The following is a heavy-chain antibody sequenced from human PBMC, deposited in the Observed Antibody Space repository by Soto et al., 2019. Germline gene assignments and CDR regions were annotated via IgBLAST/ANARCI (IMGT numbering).Heavy chain of an antibody. Sequence: QVQLVQSGAEVKKPGSSVKVSCKASGGTFSSYTISWVRQAPGQGLEWMGRIIPILGIANYAQKFQGRVTITADKSTSTAYMELSSLRSEDTAVYYCARTPPSGYYYYGMDVWGQGTTVTVS. D-gene: IGHD7-27*01. CDR2: IIPILGIA. CDR1: GGTFSSYT. CDR3: ARTPPSGYYYYGMDV. V-gene: IGHV1-69*02. J-gene: IGHJ6*02.